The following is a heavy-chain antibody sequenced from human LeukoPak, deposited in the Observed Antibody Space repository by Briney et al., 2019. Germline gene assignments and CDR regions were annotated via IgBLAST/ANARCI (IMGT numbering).Heavy chain of an antibody. CDR3: ASPDIAAAGTGADPFDY. J-gene: IGHJ4*02. CDR2: VIPIFGTA. CDR1: GGTFSSYA. V-gene: IGHV1-69*05. Sequence: SVKVSCKASGGTFSSYAISWVRQAPGQGLEWMGGVIPIFGTANYAQKFQGRVTITTDESTSTAYMELSSLRSEDTAVYYCASPDIAAAGTGADPFDYWGQGTLVTVSS. D-gene: IGHD6-13*01.